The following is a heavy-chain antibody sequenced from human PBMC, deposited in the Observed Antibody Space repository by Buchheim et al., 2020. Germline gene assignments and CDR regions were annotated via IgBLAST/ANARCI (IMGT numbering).Heavy chain of an antibody. V-gene: IGHV3-48*01. D-gene: IGHD3-22*01. CDR3: ARAPYYYDSTGFGY. CDR2: ISGSGSTI. CDR1: GFTFSSYS. J-gene: IGHJ4*02. Sequence: EVQLVESGGGLLQPGGSLRLSCAASGFTFSSYSMNWVRQAPGKGLEWLSYISGSGSTIYYADSVKGRFTISRDGDKNSLYLQMNSLRADDTAVYYCARAPYYYDSTGFGYWGQGTL.